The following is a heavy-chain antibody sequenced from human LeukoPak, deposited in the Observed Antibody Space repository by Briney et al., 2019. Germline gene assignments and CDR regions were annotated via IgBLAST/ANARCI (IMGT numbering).Heavy chain of an antibody. D-gene: IGHD3-3*01. CDR2: IRQDGNEK. J-gene: IGHJ4*02. Sequence: PGGSLRLSCAASGFTFSDYWMQWVRQAPGKGLEWVANIRQDGNEKYYVDSVRGRFTISRDNAKNSLYLQMNSLRAKDTAVYYCATDRGWRTSGYYLYYFEYWGQGTLVTYSS. V-gene: IGHV3-7*01. CDR1: GFTFSDYW. CDR3: ATDRGWRTSGYYLYYFEY.